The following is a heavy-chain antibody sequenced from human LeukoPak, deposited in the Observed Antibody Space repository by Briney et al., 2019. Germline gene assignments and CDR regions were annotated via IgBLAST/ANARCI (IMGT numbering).Heavy chain of an antibody. D-gene: IGHD6-19*01. V-gene: IGHV3-7*01. CDR2: IKQDGSEK. CDR3: ARLKWLVGYYYYYYMDV. CDR1: GFTFSSYW. J-gene: IGHJ6*03. Sequence: GGSLRLSCAASGFTFSSYWMSWVRQAPGKRLEWVANIKQDGSEKYYVDSVKGRFTISRDNAKNSLYLQMNSLRAEDTAVYYCARLKWLVGYYYYYYMDVWGKGTTVTVSS.